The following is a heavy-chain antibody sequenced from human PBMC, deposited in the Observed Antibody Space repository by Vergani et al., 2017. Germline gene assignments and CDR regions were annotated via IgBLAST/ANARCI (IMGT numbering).Heavy chain of an antibody. D-gene: IGHD2-2*02. CDR1: GFALNRHA. V-gene: IGHV3-30-3*01. J-gene: IGHJ4*02. CDR2: ISFDATNE. Sequence: QVQLVESGGGVVQPGTSLRLSCVVSGFALNRHAMYWVRQAPGKGLEWVVGISFDATNEYYPDLVKGRFTISRDIAKNTLYLKVRSLRLEDTGVYHCVRDRGFCAGGRCYTEAWDYWGEGTAVTVS. CDR3: VRDRGFCAGGRCYTEAWDY.